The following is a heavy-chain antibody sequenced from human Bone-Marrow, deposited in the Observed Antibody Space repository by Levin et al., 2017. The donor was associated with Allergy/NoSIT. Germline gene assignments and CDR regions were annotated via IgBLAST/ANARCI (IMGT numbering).Heavy chain of an antibody. D-gene: IGHD1-26*01. V-gene: IGHV1-2*02. CDR2: INPNSGGT. Sequence: GASVKVSCKASGYTFGGFYIHWVRQAPGQRPEWIGWINPNSGGTNYAEKFRGRVTMTRDTSISTVYMELSRLTSDDTAFFYCAKDRAGGSPSRVSDYWGQGTLVTVSS. CDR1: GYTFGGFY. J-gene: IGHJ4*02. CDR3: AKDRAGGSPSRVSDY.